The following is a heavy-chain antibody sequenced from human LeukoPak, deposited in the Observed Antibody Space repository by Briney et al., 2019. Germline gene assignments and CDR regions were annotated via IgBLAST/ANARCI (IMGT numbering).Heavy chain of an antibody. CDR2: IYYSGST. Sequence: SETLSLTCTVSGGSISSSSYYWGWIRQPPGKGLEWIGSIYYSGSTYYNPSLKSRVTISVDTSKNQFSLKLSSVTAADAAVYYCARSGTAMVEFDYWGQGALVTVSS. CDR3: ARSGTAMVEFDY. CDR1: GGSISSSSYY. V-gene: IGHV4-39*07. J-gene: IGHJ4*02. D-gene: IGHD5-18*01.